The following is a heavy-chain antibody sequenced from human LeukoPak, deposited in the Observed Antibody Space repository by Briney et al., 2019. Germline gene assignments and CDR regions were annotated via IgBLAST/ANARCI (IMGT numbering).Heavy chain of an antibody. V-gene: IGHV3-30*18. CDR3: AKEIAVAGTRWFDP. D-gene: IGHD6-19*01. CDR1: GFTFRSYG. J-gene: IGHJ5*02. CDR2: ISYDGSNK. Sequence: GGSLRLSCAAPGFTFRSYGMHRVRPAPRTGLEWVAVISYDGSNKYYADSVKGRFTISRDNSKNTLYLQMNSLRAEDTAVYYCAKEIAVAGTRWFDPWGQGTLVTVSS.